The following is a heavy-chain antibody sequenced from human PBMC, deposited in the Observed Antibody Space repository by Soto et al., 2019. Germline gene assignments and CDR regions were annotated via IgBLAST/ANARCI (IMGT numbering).Heavy chain of an antibody. CDR2: INSDGSST. CDR1: GFTFSSYW. J-gene: IGHJ6*02. Sequence: GGSLILSCAASGFTFSSYWMHWVRQAPGKGLVWVSRINSDGSSTSYADSVKGRFTISRDNAKNTLYLQMNSLRAEDTAVYYCARDEGLERPPEYYYYYGMDVWGQGTTVTVSS. V-gene: IGHV3-74*01. CDR3: ARDEGLERPPEYYYYYGMDV. D-gene: IGHD1-1*01.